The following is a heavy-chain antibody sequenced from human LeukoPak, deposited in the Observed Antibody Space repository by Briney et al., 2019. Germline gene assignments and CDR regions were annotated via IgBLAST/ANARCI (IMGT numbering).Heavy chain of an antibody. D-gene: IGHD4-17*01. CDR1: GGSFSGYY. V-gene: IGHV4-34*01. CDR2: INHSGST. CDR3: ARGLEAFTVTRGWYFDL. J-gene: IGHJ2*01. Sequence: PSETLSLTCAVYGGSFSGYYWSWIRQPPGKGLEWIGEINHSGSTNYNPSLKSRVTISVDTSKNQFSLKLSSVTAADTAVYYCARGLEAFTVTRGWYFDLWGRGTLVTVSS.